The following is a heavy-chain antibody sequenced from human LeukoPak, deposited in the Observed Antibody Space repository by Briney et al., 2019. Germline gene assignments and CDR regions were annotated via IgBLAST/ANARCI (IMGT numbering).Heavy chain of an antibody. CDR1: GFTFSRYA. J-gene: IGHJ6*02. Sequence: GGSLRLSCAASGFTFSRYAMSWVRQAPGKGLEWVSVMSGVDGYTYYGDSVKGRFTISRDNAKNTLYLQMNTLRVEDTAVYYCTRDLMDYDVSTGLHHYYMDVWGQGTTVTVSS. CDR2: MSGVDGYT. CDR3: TRDLMDYDVSTGLHHYYMDV. V-gene: IGHV3-23*01. D-gene: IGHD3-9*01.